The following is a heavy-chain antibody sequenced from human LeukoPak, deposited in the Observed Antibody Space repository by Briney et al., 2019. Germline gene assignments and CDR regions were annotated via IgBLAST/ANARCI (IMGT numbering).Heavy chain of an antibody. J-gene: IGHJ4*02. CDR1: GFTFSNYN. D-gene: IGHD3-22*01. V-gene: IGHV3-48*02. CDR3: ARDEAGSGYYSDY. Sequence: PGGSLRLSCTASGFTFSNYNMNWVRQAPGKGLEWVSHISSSSVTIYYADSVKGRFTISRDNAKNSLYLQMNSLRDEDTAVYYCARDEAGSGYYSDYWGQGTLVTVSS. CDR2: ISSSSVTI.